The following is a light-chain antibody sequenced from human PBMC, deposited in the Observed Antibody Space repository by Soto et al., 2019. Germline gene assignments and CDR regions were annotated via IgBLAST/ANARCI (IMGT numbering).Light chain of an antibody. CDR2: DTS. CDR3: QQCGSSPS. Sequence: EIVLTQSPGTLSLSPGERATLSCRASQSVSSSYLACYQQKPGQAPRLLIYDTSSRATGIPDRISGSGSGTVFTLAISRLEPEDFAVYYCQQCGSSPSFGQGTKVEIK. V-gene: IGKV3-20*01. CDR1: QSVSSSY. J-gene: IGKJ1*01.